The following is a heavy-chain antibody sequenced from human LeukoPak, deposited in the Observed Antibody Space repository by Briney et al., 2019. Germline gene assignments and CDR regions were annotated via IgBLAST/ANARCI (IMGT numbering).Heavy chain of an antibody. D-gene: IGHD6-19*01. J-gene: IGHJ4*02. CDR1: GFTLSSYA. V-gene: IGHV3-23*01. CDR3: AKELAVADMFDY. CDR2: ISGSGGST. Sequence: QPGGSLRLSCAASGFTLSSYAMSWVRQAPGKGLEWVSAISGSGGSTYYADSVKGRFTISRDNSKNTLYLQLNNVRAEDTAVYYCAKELAVADMFDYWGQGTLVTVSS.